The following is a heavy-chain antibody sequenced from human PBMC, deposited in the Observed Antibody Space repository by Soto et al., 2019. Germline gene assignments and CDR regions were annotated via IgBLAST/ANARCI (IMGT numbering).Heavy chain of an antibody. J-gene: IGHJ3*02. D-gene: IGHD3-10*01. Sequence: GGSLRLSCAASGFTFSSYAMSWVRQAPGKGLEWVSAISGSGGSTYYADSVKGRFTISRDNSKNTLYLQMNSLRAEDTAVYYCAKVNYYGSGSSDAFDIWGQGTMVTVSS. CDR1: GFTFSSYA. V-gene: IGHV3-23*01. CDR3: AKVNYYGSGSSDAFDI. CDR2: ISGSGGST.